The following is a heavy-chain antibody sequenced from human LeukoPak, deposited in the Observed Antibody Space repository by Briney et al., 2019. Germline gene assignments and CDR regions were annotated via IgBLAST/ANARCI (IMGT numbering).Heavy chain of an antibody. Sequence: SETLSLTCTVSGYSISSGYYWSWIRQPAGKGLEWIGRIYTSGSTNYNPSLKSRVTMSVDTSKNQFSLKLSSVTAADTAVYYCARVKGGIRYFDWLFQRSDAFDIWGQGTMVTVSS. CDR3: ARVKGGIRYFDWLFQRSDAFDI. D-gene: IGHD3-9*01. J-gene: IGHJ3*02. CDR1: GYSISSGYY. CDR2: IYTSGST. V-gene: IGHV4-4*07.